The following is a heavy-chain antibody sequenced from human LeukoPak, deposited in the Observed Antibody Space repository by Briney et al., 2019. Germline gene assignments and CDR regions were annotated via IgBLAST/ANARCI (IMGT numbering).Heavy chain of an antibody. Sequence: GASVKVSCKASGYTFTSYGISWVRQAPGQGLEWMGWISAYNGNTNYAQKLQGRVSITTDTSTSTAYMELRSLRSDDTAVYYCARGSSKGLVVAVLNYYYYGMDVWGQGTTVTVSS. CDR1: GYTFTSYG. J-gene: IGHJ6*02. CDR3: ARGSSKGLVVAVLNYYYYGMDV. D-gene: IGHD2-15*01. V-gene: IGHV1-18*01. CDR2: ISAYNGNT.